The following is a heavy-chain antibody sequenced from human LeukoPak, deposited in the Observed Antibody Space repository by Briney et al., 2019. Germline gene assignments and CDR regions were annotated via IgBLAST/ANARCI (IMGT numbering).Heavy chain of an antibody. V-gene: IGHV3-30*02. J-gene: IGHJ6*03. CDR2: IRYDGSNK. CDR1: GFTFSSYG. Sequence: GGSLRLSCAAPGFTFSSYGMHWVRQAPGKGLEWVAFIRYDGSNKYYADSVKGRFTISRDNSKNTLYLQMNSLRAEDTAVYYCAKDGVRGVIYYYYYYMDVWGKGTTVTISS. CDR3: AKDGVRGVIYYYYYYMDV. D-gene: IGHD3-10*01.